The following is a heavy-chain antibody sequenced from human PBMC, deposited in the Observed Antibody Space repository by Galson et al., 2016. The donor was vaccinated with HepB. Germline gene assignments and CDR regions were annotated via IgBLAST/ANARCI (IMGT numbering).Heavy chain of an antibody. V-gene: IGHV4-4*02. J-gene: IGHJ4*02. Sequence: SETLSLTCDVSGASISSSNWRSWVRQPPGKGLEWFGEIYHSGTTSYNPSLKSRVTMSVDKSKNQFSLKLTSVTAAATAFYYCATLGRGKWCESPNDGLSRVWGQGTLVTVSS. D-gene: IGHD1-1*01. CDR3: ATLGRGKWCESPNDGLSRV. CDR1: GASISSSNW. CDR2: IYHSGTT.